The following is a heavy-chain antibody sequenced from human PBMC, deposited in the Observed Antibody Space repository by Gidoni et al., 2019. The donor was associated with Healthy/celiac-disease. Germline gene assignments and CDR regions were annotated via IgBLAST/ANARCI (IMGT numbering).Heavy chain of an antibody. CDR3: AKGGPYYDFWPDAFDI. CDR1: GFTFSSYG. Sequence: QVQLVESGGGVVQPGGSLRLSCAASGFTFSSYGMHWVRQAPGKGLEWVAFIRYDGRNKYYADSVKGRFTISRDNSKNTLYLQMNSLRAEDTAVYYCAKGGPYYDFWPDAFDIWGQGTMVTVSS. D-gene: IGHD3-3*01. CDR2: IRYDGRNK. V-gene: IGHV3-30*02. J-gene: IGHJ3*02.